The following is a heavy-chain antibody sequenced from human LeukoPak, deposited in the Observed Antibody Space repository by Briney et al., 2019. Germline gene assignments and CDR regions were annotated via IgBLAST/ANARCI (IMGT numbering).Heavy chain of an antibody. Sequence: PGGSLRLSCAASGFTFSSYWMSRVRQAPGKGLEWVANIKQDGSEKYYVDSVKGRFTISRDNAKNSLYLQMNSLRAEDTAVYYCARDDWFGIYYYYYMDVWGKGTTVTVSS. CDR2: IKQDGSEK. V-gene: IGHV3-7*01. CDR1: GFTFSSYW. J-gene: IGHJ6*03. CDR3: ARDDWFGIYYYYYMDV. D-gene: IGHD3-10*01.